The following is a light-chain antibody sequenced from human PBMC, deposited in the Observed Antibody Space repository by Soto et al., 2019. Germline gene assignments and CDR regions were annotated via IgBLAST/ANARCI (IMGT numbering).Light chain of an antibody. V-gene: IGKV1-9*01. CDR3: QQYNTFWT. J-gene: IGKJ1*01. CDR1: QGISSY. CDR2: AAS. Sequence: DIQLTQSPSFLSASVGDRVTITCRASQGISSYLAWSQQKPGKAPKLLIYAASTLQSGVPSRVSGSGSGTEFTLTISSLQPDDFATYYCQQYNTFWTFGPGTKVDIK.